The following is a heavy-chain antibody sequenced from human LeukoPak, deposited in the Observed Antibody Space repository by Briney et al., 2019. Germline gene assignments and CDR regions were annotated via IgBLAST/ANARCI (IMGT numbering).Heavy chain of an antibody. Sequence: PSETLSLTCTVSGGSISIYYWSWIRQPPGKGLEWLGYTYNSGSTLYNPSLKSRVTISVDTSRNEFSLRLTSVTAADTAVYYCARAAYSGSYHSDYWGQGTLVTASS. V-gene: IGHV4-59*01. CDR2: TYNSGST. CDR1: GGSISIYY. CDR3: ARAAYSGSYHSDY. D-gene: IGHD1-26*01. J-gene: IGHJ4*02.